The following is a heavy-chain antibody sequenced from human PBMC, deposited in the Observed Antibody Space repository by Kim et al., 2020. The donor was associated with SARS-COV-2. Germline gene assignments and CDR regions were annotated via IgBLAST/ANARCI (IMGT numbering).Heavy chain of an antibody. CDR3: VRSLTLFDN. CDR2: TT. Sequence: TTYYADYVKGRFTISRDNAKNSLYLQMNSLRDDDTAIYDCVRSLTLFDNWGQGTLVTVTA. J-gene: IGHJ4*02. V-gene: IGHV3-48*02. D-gene: IGHD2-21*02.